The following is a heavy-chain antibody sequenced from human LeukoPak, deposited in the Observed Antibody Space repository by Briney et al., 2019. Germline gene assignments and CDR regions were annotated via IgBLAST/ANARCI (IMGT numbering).Heavy chain of an antibody. CDR1: GGSISSYY. CDR2: IYYSGST. CDR3: ARSDYDSSGADY. J-gene: IGHJ4*02. V-gene: IGHV4-59*01. Sequence: SESLSLTCTVYGGSISSYYWSWVRQPPGKGLEWLGYIYYSGSTNYNPSLKSRVTISVDTSKNQFSLKLSSMTDADRALYYCARSDYDSSGADYWGQGPLVTVSS. D-gene: IGHD3-22*01.